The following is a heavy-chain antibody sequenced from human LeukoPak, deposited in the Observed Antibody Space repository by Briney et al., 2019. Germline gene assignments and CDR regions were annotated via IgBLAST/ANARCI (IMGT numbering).Heavy chain of an antibody. D-gene: IGHD3-10*01. J-gene: IGHJ5*02. CDR2: INHSGST. CDR1: GGSFSGYY. CDR3: ARGGWFGELSSYNWFDP. V-gene: IGHV4-34*01. Sequence: PSETLSLTCAVYGGSFSGYYWSWIRQPPGKGLEWIGEINHSGSTNYNPSLKSRVTISVDTSKNQLSLKLSSVTAADTAVYYCARGGWFGELSSYNWFDPWGQGTLVTVSS.